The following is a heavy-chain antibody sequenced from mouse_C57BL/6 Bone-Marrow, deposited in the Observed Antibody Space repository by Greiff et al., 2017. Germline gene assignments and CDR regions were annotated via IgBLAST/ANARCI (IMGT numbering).Heavy chain of an antibody. V-gene: IGHV5-9*01. CDR3: SRQVTTVLATKYFDV. J-gene: IGHJ1*03. D-gene: IGHD1-1*01. CDR1: GFTFSSYT. Sequence: EVKLVESGGGLVKPGGSLKLSCAASGFTFSSYTMSWVRQTPEKRLQWVAAISGGGGNTYYPDSVTGRFTISRDNDKNILYLQMSRLRSEDTALYYCSRQVTTVLATKYFDVWGTGTTVTVSS. CDR2: ISGGGGNT.